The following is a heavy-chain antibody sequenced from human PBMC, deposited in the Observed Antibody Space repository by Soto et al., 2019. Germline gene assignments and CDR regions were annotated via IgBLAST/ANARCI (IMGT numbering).Heavy chain of an antibody. CDR1: GFTFSSYG. CDR2: ISYDGSNK. CDR3: AKDRGGGSYGTDAFDI. D-gene: IGHD1-26*01. Sequence: QVQLVESGGGVVQPGRSLRLSCAASGFTFSSYGMHWVRQAPGKGLEWVAVISYDGSNKYYADSVKGRFTISRDNSKNTLYLQMNRLRAEDTAVYYCAKDRGGGSYGTDAFDIWGQGTMVTVSS. J-gene: IGHJ3*02. V-gene: IGHV3-30*18.